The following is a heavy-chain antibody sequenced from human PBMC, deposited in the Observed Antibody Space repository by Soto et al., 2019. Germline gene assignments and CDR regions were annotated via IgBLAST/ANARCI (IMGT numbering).Heavy chain of an antibody. J-gene: IGHJ4*02. Sequence: SETLSLTCTVSGGSISSSSYYWGWIRQPPGKGLEWIGSIYYSGSTYYNPSLKSRVTISVDTSKNQFSLKLSSVTAADTAVYYCARLPLRGTNFDYWGQGTLVTVS. V-gene: IGHV4-39*01. D-gene: IGHD3-10*01. CDR2: IYYSGST. CDR3: ARLPLRGTNFDY. CDR1: GGSISSSSYY.